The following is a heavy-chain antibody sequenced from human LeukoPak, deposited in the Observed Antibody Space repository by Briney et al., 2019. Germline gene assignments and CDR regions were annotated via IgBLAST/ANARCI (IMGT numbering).Heavy chain of an antibody. Sequence: GGSLRLSCAASGFTFSSYEMNWVRQAPGEGLEWVSYISSSGSTIYYADSVKGRFTISRDNAKNSLYLQMNSLRAEDTAVYYCARRGAYYYYGMDVWGQGTTVTVFS. CDR2: ISSSGSTI. CDR3: ARRGAYYYYGMDV. J-gene: IGHJ6*02. V-gene: IGHV3-48*03. CDR1: GFTFSSYE. D-gene: IGHD3-10*01.